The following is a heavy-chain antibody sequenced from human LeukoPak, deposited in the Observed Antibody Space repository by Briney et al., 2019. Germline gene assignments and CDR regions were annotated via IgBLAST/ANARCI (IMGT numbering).Heavy chain of an antibody. CDR2: MNPNSGNT. J-gene: IGHJ3*02. V-gene: IGHV1-8*03. Sequence: ASVKVSCKASGGTFSSYAISWVRQAPGQGLEWMGWMNPNSGNTGYAQKFQGRVTITRNTSISTAYMELSSLRSEDTAVYYCARGEAFDIWGQGTMVTVSS. CDR3: ARGEAFDI. CDR1: GGTFSSYA.